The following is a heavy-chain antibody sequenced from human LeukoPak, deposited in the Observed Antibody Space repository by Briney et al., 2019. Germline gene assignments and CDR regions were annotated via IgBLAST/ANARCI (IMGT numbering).Heavy chain of an antibody. D-gene: IGHD3-16*02. CDR2: ISSSSSYT. V-gene: IGHV3-11*05. Sequence: ETGGSLRLSSAASGFTFSDYYMSWIRQAPGKGLEWVSYISSSSSYTNYADSVKGRFTISRDNAKNSLYLQMNSLRAEDTAVYYCARGRFYDYVWGSYRYSNAFDIWGQGTMVTVSS. J-gene: IGHJ3*02. CDR3: ARGRFYDYVWGSYRYSNAFDI. CDR1: GFTFSDYY.